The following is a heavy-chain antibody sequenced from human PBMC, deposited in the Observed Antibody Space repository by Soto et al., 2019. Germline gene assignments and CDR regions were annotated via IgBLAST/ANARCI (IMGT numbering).Heavy chain of an antibody. CDR3: ARDRLVDYYYGMDV. CDR2: IIPIFGTA. Sequence: ASVKVSCKASGGTFSSYATSWVRQAPGQGLEWMGGIIPIFGTANYAQKFQGRVTITADESTSTAYMELSSLRSEDTAVYYCARDRLVDYYYGMDVWGQGTTVTSP. V-gene: IGHV1-69*13. CDR1: GGTFSSYA. D-gene: IGHD6-25*01. J-gene: IGHJ6*02.